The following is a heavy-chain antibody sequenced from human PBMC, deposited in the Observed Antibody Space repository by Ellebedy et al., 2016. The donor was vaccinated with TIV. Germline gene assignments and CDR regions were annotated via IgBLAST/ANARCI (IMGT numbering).Heavy chain of an antibody. CDR3: VKDLPFTRGGVIRY. Sequence: GGSLRLSXAASGFTFSSYEMTWVRQAPGKGLEWVGHIRSIPDGETADLASPVKGRFTISRDDSKNTVYLQMNSLKIEDTAKYHCVKDLPFTRGGVIRYWGQGTLVTVSS. CDR1: GFTFSSYE. CDR2: IRSIPDGETA. D-gene: IGHD3-16*02. V-gene: IGHV3-15*01. J-gene: IGHJ4*02.